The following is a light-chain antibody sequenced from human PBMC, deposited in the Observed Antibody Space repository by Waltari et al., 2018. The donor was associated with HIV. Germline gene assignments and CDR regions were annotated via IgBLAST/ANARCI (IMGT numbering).Light chain of an antibody. CDR2: DDS. Sequence: SYVLTQPPSVSVAPGQTARITRGGNNIGSKSVHWYQQKPGRAPVLVVYDDSDRPSGIPERFSGSNSGNTATLTISRVEAGDEADYYCQVWDSSSDHVVFGGGTKLTVL. CDR3: QVWDSSSDHVV. J-gene: IGLJ2*01. CDR1: NIGSKS. V-gene: IGLV3-21*02.